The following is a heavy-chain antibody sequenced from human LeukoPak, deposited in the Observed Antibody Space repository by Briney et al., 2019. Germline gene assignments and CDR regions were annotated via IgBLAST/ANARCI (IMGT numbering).Heavy chain of an antibody. Sequence: GASVKVSCKASGYTFTSYGISWVRQAPGQGLEWMGWISAYNGNTNYAQKLQGRVTMTTDTSTSTAYMELRSLRSDDTAVYYCARDSTRPYYDFWSGYYTDNFDYWGQGTLVTVSS. CDR1: GYTFTSYG. D-gene: IGHD3-3*01. V-gene: IGHV1-18*01. CDR3: ARDSTRPYYDFWSGYYTDNFDY. J-gene: IGHJ4*02. CDR2: ISAYNGNT.